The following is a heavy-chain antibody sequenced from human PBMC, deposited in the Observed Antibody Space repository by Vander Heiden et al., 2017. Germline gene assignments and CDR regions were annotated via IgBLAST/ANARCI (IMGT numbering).Heavy chain of an antibody. CDR2: ITGSGDST. CDR1: ESPFSNYA. Sequence: EVQLLEFGGGLAQPGGSLRLSCAASESPFSNYAMTWVPQAPEKGLEWVSTITGSGDSTYYADSVKGRFTISRDNSKNTLYLQMNSLRAEDTALYYCAKGRPVSLFDYWGQGTLVTVSS. J-gene: IGHJ4*02. V-gene: IGHV3-23*01. CDR3: AKGRPVSLFDY.